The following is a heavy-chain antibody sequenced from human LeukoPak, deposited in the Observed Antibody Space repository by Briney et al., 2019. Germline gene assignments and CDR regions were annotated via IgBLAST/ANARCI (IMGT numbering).Heavy chain of an antibody. D-gene: IGHD2-2*01. CDR1: GGTFSSYA. J-gene: IGHJ5*02. Sequence: SVKVSCKASGGTFSSYAISWVRQAPGQGLEWMGGIIPILGTANYAQKFQGRVTITTDESTSTAYMELSSLRSEDTAVYYCAREGVGYCSSTSCSRWFDPWGQGTLVTVSS. V-gene: IGHV1-69*05. CDR2: IIPILGTA. CDR3: AREGVGYCSSTSCSRWFDP.